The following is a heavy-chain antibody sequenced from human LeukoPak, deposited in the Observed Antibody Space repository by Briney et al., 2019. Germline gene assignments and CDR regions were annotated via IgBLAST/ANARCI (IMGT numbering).Heavy chain of an antibody. Sequence: SETLSLTCTVSGGSISSSSFYWGWIRQPPGKGLEWIGSIYYRGSSYYSPSLKSRVAISVDTSKNQFSLKLSSVTAADTAAYYCARDPGTNWGSFDYWGQGTLVTVSS. D-gene: IGHD7-27*01. CDR1: GGSISSSSFY. V-gene: IGHV4-39*07. CDR2: IYYRGSS. J-gene: IGHJ4*02. CDR3: ARDPGTNWGSFDY.